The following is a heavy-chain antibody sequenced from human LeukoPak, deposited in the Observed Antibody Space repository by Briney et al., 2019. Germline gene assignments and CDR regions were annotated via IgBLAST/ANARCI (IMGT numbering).Heavy chain of an antibody. D-gene: IGHD5-12*01. CDR2: IYYSGST. J-gene: IGHJ4*02. CDR1: GGSISSYY. CDR3: ARVSGYDWESFYDY. V-gene: IGHV4-59*01. Sequence: PSETLSLTCTVSGGSISSYYWSWIRQPPGKGLEWIGYIYYSGSTNYNPSLKSRLTISVDTSKNQFSLKLSSVTAADTAMYYCARVSGYDWESFYDYWGQGSLVTVSS.